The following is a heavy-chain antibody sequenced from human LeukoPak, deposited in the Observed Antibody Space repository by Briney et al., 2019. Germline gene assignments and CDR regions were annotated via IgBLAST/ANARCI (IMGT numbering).Heavy chain of an antibody. CDR2: IYSGGST. CDR3: ASNYGSGSYNNYYYYYMDV. CDR1: GFTVSSNY. V-gene: IGHV3-53*01. Sequence: GGSLRLSCAASGFTVSSNYMSWVRQAPGKGLEWVSVIYSGGSTYYADSVKGRFTISRDNSKNTLYLQMNSLRAEDTAVYYCASNYGSGSYNNYYYYYMDVWGKGTTVTISS. J-gene: IGHJ6*03. D-gene: IGHD3-10*01.